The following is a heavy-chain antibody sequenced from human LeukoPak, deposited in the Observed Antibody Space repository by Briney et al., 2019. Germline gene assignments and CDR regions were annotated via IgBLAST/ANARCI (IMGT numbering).Heavy chain of an antibody. Sequence: GSLRLSCAASGFTVSNNYMTWVRQAPGKGLEWVSVIHIGGDTYYADSVKGRFTISRDNSKNTLCLQMNSLRVEDTAVYYCARDLVGATVPDWGQGTLVTVSS. V-gene: IGHV3-53*01. J-gene: IGHJ1*01. CDR1: GFTVSNNY. CDR3: ARDLVGATVPD. CDR2: IHIGGDT. D-gene: IGHD1-26*01.